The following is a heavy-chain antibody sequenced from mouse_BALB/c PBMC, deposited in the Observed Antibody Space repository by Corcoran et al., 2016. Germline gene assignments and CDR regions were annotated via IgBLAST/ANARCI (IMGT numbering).Heavy chain of an antibody. Sequence: EVQLQQSGPELVKPGASVKMSCKASGYTFTSYVMHWVKQKPGLGLEWIGYINPYNDGTKYNEKFKGKATLTSDKSSSTAYMELSSLTSEDSAVYYCARSYYGSSYWYFDVWGAGTTVTVSS. CDR2: INPYNDGT. J-gene: IGHJ1*01. CDR3: ARSYYGSSYWYFDV. V-gene: IGHV1S136*01. CDR1: GYTFTSYV. D-gene: IGHD1-1*01.